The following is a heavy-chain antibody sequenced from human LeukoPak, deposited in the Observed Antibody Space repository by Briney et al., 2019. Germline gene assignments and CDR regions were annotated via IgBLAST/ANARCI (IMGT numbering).Heavy chain of an antibody. D-gene: IGHD3-22*01. V-gene: IGHV1-69*02. CDR1: GYTFTGYY. CDR2: IIPILGIA. Sequence: GASVKVSCKASGYTFTGYYMHWVRQAPGQGLEWMGRIIPILGIANYAQKFQGRVTITADKSTSTAYMELSSLRSEDTAVYYCARIPENLFKTMSQNWFDPWGQGTLVTVSS. CDR3: ARIPENLFKTMSQNWFDP. J-gene: IGHJ5*02.